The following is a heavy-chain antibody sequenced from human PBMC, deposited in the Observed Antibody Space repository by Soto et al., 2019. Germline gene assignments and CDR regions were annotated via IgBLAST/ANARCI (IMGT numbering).Heavy chain of an antibody. CDR2: INPSGGST. D-gene: IGHD5-18*01. CDR3: ARDLWDTAMVSNYYGMDV. CDR1: GYTFTSYY. V-gene: IGHV1-46*01. Sequence: QVQLVQSGAEVKKPGASVKVSCKASGYTFTSYYMHWVRQAPGQGLEWMGIINPSGGSTSYAQKFQGRVPMTRDTSTSTVYMELSSLRSEDTAVYYCARDLWDTAMVSNYYGMDVWGQGTTVTVSS. J-gene: IGHJ6*02.